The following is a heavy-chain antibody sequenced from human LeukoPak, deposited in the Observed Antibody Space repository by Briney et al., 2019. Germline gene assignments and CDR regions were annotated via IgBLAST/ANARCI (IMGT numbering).Heavy chain of an antibody. Sequence: GGSLRLSCAASGFTFSDYYMSWIRQAPGKGLEWVSYISSSGSTIYYADSVKGRFTISRDNAKHSLYLQMNSLRAEDTAVYYCARRPRYCSSTSCYHFDYWGQGTLVTVSS. CDR2: ISSSGSTI. J-gene: IGHJ4*02. D-gene: IGHD2-2*01. V-gene: IGHV3-11*04. CDR1: GFTFSDYY. CDR3: ARRPRYCSSTSCYHFDY.